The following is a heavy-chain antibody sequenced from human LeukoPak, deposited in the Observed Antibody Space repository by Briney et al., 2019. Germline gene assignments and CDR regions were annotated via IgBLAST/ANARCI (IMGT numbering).Heavy chain of an antibody. CDR2: IYSGGFT. J-gene: IGHJ3*02. CDR3: ARDRPGDAFDI. CDR1: GFTVSSNY. V-gene: IGHV3-66*01. Sequence: GGSLILSCAPSGFTVSSNYMSWVRQAPGKGLEWVSVIYSGGFTYYADSVKGRFTISRDNSKNTLFLQMNSLRAEDTAVYYCARDRPGDAFDIWGQGTMVTVSS.